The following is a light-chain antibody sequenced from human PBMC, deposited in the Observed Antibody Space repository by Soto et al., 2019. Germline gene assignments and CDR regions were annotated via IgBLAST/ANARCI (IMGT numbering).Light chain of an antibody. CDR1: SSDVGGYNY. Sequence: QSALTQAASVSGSPGQSITITCTGTSSDVGGYNYVSRYQQHPGKAPKLMIYDVSNRPSGVSNRFSGSKSGNTASLTISGLPAEDEADYYCSSYTSSSGVFGGGTKLTVL. J-gene: IGLJ2*01. CDR3: SSYTSSSGV. CDR2: DVS. V-gene: IGLV2-14*01.